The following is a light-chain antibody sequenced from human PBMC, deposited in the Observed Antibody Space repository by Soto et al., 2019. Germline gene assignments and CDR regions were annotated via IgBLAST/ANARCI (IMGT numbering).Light chain of an antibody. V-gene: IGKV1-5*01. CDR3: QQFKSYPIT. CDR2: EAS. Sequence: DIKMTQSPSTLSASVGDRVTITCRASQIIAFKVAWHQPTPGKDPKLPIHEASSLESGVPSRFSGIGSGTECTLTLSGLQPDEVATYYCQQFKSYPITVGQGTRLEIK. CDR1: QIIAFK. J-gene: IGKJ5*01.